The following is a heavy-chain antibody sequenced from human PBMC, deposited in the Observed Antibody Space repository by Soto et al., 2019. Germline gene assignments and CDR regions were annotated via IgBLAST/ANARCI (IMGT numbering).Heavy chain of an antibody. CDR3: AIYDSSGSRGFQH. J-gene: IGHJ1*01. D-gene: IGHD3-22*01. CDR1: GGSISSGAYY. V-gene: IGHV4-31*03. CDR2: IYYSGST. Sequence: QVQLQESGPGLVKPSQTLSLTCPVSGGSISSGAYYWSWIRQHPGKGLEWIGYIYYSGSTYYNPSLNSRVTISVDTSKNQFSLKLSSVTAADTAVYYCAIYDSSGSRGFQHWGQGTLVTVSS.